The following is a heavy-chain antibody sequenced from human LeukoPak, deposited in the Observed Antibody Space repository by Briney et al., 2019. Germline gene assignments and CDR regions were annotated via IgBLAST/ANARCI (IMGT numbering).Heavy chain of an antibody. CDR2: IGIDSGNT. J-gene: IGHJ4*02. CDR3: ARDYKYAFDN. D-gene: IGHD5-24*01. V-gene: IGHV3-48*01. CDR1: GFTFSDYS. Sequence: GGSLRLSCAASGFTFSDYSMNWVRQAPGKGLEWISYIGIDSGNTNYADSVKGRFTISGDKAKNSLYLQMNSLRVKDTAVYYCARDYKYAFDNWGQGTLVTVSS.